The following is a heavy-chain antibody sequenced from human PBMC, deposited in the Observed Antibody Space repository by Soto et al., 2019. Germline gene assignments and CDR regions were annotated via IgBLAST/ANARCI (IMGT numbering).Heavy chain of an antibody. D-gene: IGHD3-3*01. V-gene: IGHV5-51*01. J-gene: IGHJ5*02. Sequence: CEASGSSFTSYWIGWVRQMPGKGLEWMGIIYPGDSDTRYSPSFQGQVAMSVDKSISTAYLQWNSLKASDTAVYYCAKDLHRITILAAENWFDPWGQGTLVTVSS. CDR2: IYPGDSDT. CDR1: GSSFTSYW. CDR3: AKDLHRITILAAENWFDP.